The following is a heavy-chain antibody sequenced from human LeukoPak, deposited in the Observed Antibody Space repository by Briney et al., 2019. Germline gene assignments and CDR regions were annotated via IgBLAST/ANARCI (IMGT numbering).Heavy chain of an antibody. CDR1: GGSISTYY. CDR2: IYHSGST. D-gene: IGHD5-12*01. CDR3: ARGGGYASPIGY. J-gene: IGHJ4*02. Sequence: SETLSLTCTLSGGSISTYYWSWIRQPPGKGLEWIGYIYHSGSTNYNPSLKSRVTISVDTSKNQFSLKLSSVTAADTAVYYCARGGGYASPIGYWGQGTLVTVSS. V-gene: IGHV4-59*01.